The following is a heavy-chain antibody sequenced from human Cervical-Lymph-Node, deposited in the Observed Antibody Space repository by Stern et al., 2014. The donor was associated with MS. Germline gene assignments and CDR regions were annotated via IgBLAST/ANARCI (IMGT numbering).Heavy chain of an antibody. Sequence: QVQLQESGPGLVKPWETLSLTCTVSGVPISRSYWSWIRQPPGKGLEWIGYIHKSGSTNYNPSLKSRLTISIDTSKNQFSMKLSSVTAADTAVYLCARDKVDDGWYAGIRSSDLWGQGTLVTVSS. J-gene: IGHJ4*02. CDR2: IHKSGST. CDR3: ARDKVDDGWYAGIRSSDL. CDR1: GVPISRSY. V-gene: IGHV4-59*01. D-gene: IGHD4/OR15-4a*01.